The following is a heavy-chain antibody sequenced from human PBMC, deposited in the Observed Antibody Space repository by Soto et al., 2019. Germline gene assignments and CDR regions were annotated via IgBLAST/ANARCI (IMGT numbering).Heavy chain of an antibody. CDR3: AIHSKKTGDFDYYYGMDV. D-gene: IGHD7-27*01. CDR2: IYYRGNT. J-gene: IGHJ6*02. V-gene: IGHV4-59*08. CDR1: GGSMSPYY. Sequence: SETLSLTCSVFGGSMSPYYWSWIRQSPGKGLEWIANIYYRGNTNYNPSLESRVTISIDTSKNQFSLKLNSLTAADTAVYYCAIHSKKTGDFDYYYGMDVWGQGTTVTVSS.